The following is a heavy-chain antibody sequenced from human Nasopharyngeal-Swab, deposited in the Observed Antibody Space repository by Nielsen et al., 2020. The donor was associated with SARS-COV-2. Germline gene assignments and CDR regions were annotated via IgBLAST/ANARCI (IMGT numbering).Heavy chain of an antibody. CDR2: INHSGST. Sequence: SETLSLTCAVYGGSFSGYYWSWIRQPPGKGLEWIGEINHSGSTNYNPSLKSRVTISVDTSKNQFSLKLSSVTAADMAVYYCARRMSPAGTELRVWWYFDLWGRGTLVTVSS. CDR3: ARRMSPAGTELRVWWYFDL. V-gene: IGHV4-34*01. J-gene: IGHJ2*01. CDR1: GGSFSGYY. D-gene: IGHD6-13*01.